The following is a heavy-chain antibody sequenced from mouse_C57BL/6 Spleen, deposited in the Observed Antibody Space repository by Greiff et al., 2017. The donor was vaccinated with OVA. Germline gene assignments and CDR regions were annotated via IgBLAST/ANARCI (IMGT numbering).Heavy chain of an antibody. CDR3: ATYYYGSSYWYFDV. Sequence: VQLQQPGAELVMPGASVKLSCKASGYTFTSYWIHWVKQRPGQGLEWIGEIDPSDSYTNYNQKFKGKSTLTVDKSSSTAYMQLSSLTSEDSAVYYCATYYYGSSYWYFDVWGTGTTVTVSS. D-gene: IGHD1-1*01. J-gene: IGHJ1*03. CDR2: IDPSDSYT. CDR1: GYTFTSYW. V-gene: IGHV1-69*01.